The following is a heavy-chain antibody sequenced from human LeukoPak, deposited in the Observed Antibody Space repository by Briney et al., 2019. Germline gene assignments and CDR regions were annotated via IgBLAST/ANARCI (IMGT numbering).Heavy chain of an antibody. CDR1: GYSFTTYL. Sequence: GESLKISCKGSGYSFTTYLIGRVRQMPGKGLEWMGIIYPGDSDTRYSPSFQGQVTISADKSISNVYLQWSSLKASDTAIYYCARHTGVAVAGTIDHWGQGTLVTVSS. CDR2: IYPGDSDT. V-gene: IGHV5-51*01. D-gene: IGHD6-19*01. J-gene: IGHJ4*02. CDR3: ARHTGVAVAGTIDH.